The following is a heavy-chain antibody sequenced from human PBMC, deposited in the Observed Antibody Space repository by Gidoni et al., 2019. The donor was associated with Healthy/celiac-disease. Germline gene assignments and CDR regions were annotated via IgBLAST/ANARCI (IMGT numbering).Heavy chain of an antibody. Sequence: QVQLVESGGGVVQPGRSLRLSCAASGFTFSSYGTHWVRQAPGKGLEWVAVIWYGGSNKYYAASVECRFTISRDNSKNTLYLQMNSLRAEDTAVYYCARDQTYDSSGYYLLWGQGTLVTVSS. D-gene: IGHD3-22*01. CDR1: GFTFSSYG. J-gene: IGHJ4*02. CDR2: IWYGGSNK. V-gene: IGHV3-33*01. CDR3: ARDQTYDSSGYYLL.